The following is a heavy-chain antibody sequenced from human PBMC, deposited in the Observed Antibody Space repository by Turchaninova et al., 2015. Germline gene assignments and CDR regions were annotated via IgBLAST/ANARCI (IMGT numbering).Heavy chain of an antibody. CDR3: AHRRPNSGGWDTGVFDQ. V-gene: IGHV2-5*02. Sequence: QITLKESGPTRVKPTQTLTLTCTFSGFSLSTSGVGVGCIRQPPGKALESLGLIYWDDDKRYSPALKSRLTITKDTSKNQVVLTMTNMDPVDTATYYCAHRRPNSGGWDTGVFDQWGQGTLVTVSS. CDR2: IYWDDDK. J-gene: IGHJ4*02. D-gene: IGHD6-19*01. CDR1: GFSLSTSGVG.